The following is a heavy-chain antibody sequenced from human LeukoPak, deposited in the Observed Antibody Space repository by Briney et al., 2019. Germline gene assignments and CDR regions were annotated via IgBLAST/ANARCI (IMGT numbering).Heavy chain of an antibody. J-gene: IGHJ4*02. CDR1: GYTFTSYD. Sequence: ASVKVSCKASGYTFTSYDINWVRQATGQGLEWMGWMNPNSANIGYAQKFQGRVTMTRNTSISTAYMGLSSLRSEDTAVYYCTRGRRIVVVTARDYYFDYWGQGTLVTVSS. CDR2: MNPNSANI. CDR3: TRGRRIVVVTARDYYFDY. V-gene: IGHV1-8*01. D-gene: IGHD2-21*02.